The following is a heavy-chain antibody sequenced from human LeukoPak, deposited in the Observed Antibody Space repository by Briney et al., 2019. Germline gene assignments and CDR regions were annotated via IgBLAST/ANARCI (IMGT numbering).Heavy chain of an antibody. V-gene: IGHV4-4*07. D-gene: IGHD3-9*01. CDR1: GGSVSSYY. CDR2: IYTSGST. J-gene: IGHJ5*02. CDR3: ATLTGYSSESWFDP. Sequence: PSETLSLTCTFSGGSVSSYYWSWIRQPAGKGLEWIGRIYTSGSTNYNPSLKSRVTISVDTSKNQFSLKLSSVTAADTAVYYCATLTGYSSESWFDPWGQGILVTVSS.